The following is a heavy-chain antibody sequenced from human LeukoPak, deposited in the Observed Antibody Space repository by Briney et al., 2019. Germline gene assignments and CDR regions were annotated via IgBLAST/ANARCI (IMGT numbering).Heavy chain of an antibody. CDR1: GFTFSNYN. Sequence: HAGGSLRLSCAASGFTFSNYNMNWVRQAPGKGLEWVSYTSGSSSTIYYADSVKGRFTISRDNAKNSLYLQMNSLRAEDTAVYYCARDYYDGSGYYYGDAFDIWGQGTMVTVSS. CDR2: TSGSSSTI. J-gene: IGHJ3*02. D-gene: IGHD3-22*01. CDR3: ARDYYDGSGYYYGDAFDI. V-gene: IGHV3-48*01.